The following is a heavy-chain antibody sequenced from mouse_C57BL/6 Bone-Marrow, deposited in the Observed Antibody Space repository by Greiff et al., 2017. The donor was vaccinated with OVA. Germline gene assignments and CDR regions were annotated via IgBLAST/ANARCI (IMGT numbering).Heavy chain of an antibody. CDR1: GYTFTSYW. Sequence: QVQLQQPGTELHNTVSSVKLSCKASGYTFTSYWMHWVKQRPGQGLEWIGNINPSNGGTNYNEKFKSKATLTVDKSSSTAYMQLSSLTSEDIAVYDCARITTVVCQRWGQGTAGTVSS. CDR2: INPSNGGT. V-gene: IGHV1-53*01. J-gene: IGHJ4*01. CDR3: ARITTVVCQR. D-gene: IGHD1-1*02.